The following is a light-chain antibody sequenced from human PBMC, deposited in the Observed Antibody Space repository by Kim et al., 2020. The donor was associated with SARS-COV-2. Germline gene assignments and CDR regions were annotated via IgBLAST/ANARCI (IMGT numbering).Light chain of an antibody. CDR3: QQYNSYPWK. V-gene: IGKV1-5*01. CDR2: DAS. CDR1: ERISSW. Sequence: DIQMTQSPSTLSASIGDRVTVTCRASERISSWLAWYQKKPGKAPKVVIYDASILESGVPSRFSGSGSGTEFTLTISRLQPDDFATYSSQQYNSYPWKLGQGTKVDIK. J-gene: IGKJ1*01.